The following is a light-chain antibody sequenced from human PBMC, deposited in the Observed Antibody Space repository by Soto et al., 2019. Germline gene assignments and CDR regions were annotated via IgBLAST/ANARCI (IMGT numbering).Light chain of an antibody. J-gene: IGLJ1*01. CDR1: SSDVGGYDH. Sequence: QSVLTQPPSASGAPAQSVTIPCTGTSSDVGGYDHVSWYQQHPGKAPKLIIYEVTKRPAGVPDRFSGSKSGNTASLTVSGLQAEDEADYYCSPDARNYPYVFGTGIKVTVL. CDR2: EVT. V-gene: IGLV2-8*01. CDR3: SPDARNYPYV.